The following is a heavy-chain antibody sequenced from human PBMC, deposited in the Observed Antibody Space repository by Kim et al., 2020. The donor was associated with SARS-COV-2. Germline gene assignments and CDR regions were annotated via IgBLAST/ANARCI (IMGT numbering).Heavy chain of an antibody. CDR2: ISGSGDST. J-gene: IGHJ4*02. Sequence: GGSLRLSCAAFGFTFSNYVMSWVRQAPGKGLEWVSSISGSGDSTYYADSVKGRFTISRDNSKNTLSLQMNSLRAEDTAVYYCARVWGGRIVVLPDWGQGTLVTVSS. D-gene: IGHD3-22*01. V-gene: IGHV3-23*01. CDR1: GFTFSNYV. CDR3: ARVWGGRIVVLPD.